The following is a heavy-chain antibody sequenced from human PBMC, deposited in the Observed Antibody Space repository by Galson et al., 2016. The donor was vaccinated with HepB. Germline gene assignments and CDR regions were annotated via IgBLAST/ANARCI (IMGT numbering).Heavy chain of an antibody. J-gene: IGHJ6*02. Sequence: SETLSLTCSVYGGSFNGYYWSWIRQPPGKGLEWIGEINHSGSINYNPSLKSRVTVFVDTSKNQFSLKLSSVTAADTALYYCARRPNYYYAMDVWGQGTTVTVSS. CDR1: GGSFNGYY. V-gene: IGHV4-34*01. CDR2: INHSGSI. CDR3: ARRPNYYYAMDV.